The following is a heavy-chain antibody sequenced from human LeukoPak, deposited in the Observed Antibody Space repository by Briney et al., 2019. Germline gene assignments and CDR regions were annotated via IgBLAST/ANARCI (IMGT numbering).Heavy chain of an antibody. D-gene: IGHD3-10*01. J-gene: IGHJ4*02. CDR3: ARGLRYYGSGSYRTRGYFDY. V-gene: IGHV4-34*01. CDR1: GGSFSGYY. Sequence: SETLSLTCAVYGGSFSGYYWSWIRQPPGKGLEWIGEINHSGSTNYNPSLKSRVTISVDTSKNQFSLKLSSVTAADTAVYCCARGLRYYGSGSYRTRGYFDYWGQGTLVTVSS. CDR2: INHSGST.